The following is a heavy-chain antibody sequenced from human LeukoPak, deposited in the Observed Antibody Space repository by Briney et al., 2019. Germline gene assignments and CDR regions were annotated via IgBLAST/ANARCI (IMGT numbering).Heavy chain of an antibody. Sequence: GGSLRLSCAASGFTFSSYSMNWVRQAPGKGLEWVSSIISSSSYIYYADSVKGRFTISRDNAKNSLYLQMNSLRAEDTAVYYCARDDSEIVVVPAAIHYWGQGTLVTVSS. CDR3: ARDDSEIVVVPAAIHY. CDR1: GFTFSSYS. J-gene: IGHJ4*02. D-gene: IGHD2-2*01. V-gene: IGHV3-21*01. CDR2: IISSSSYI.